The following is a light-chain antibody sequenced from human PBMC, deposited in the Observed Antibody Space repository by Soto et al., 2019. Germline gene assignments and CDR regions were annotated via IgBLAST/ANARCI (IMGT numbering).Light chain of an antibody. Sequence: EIVLTQSPVTLSLSPGERATLSCRASQSVSSYLAWYKQKPGQAPRLIIYDASNRATGIQARFTGSGSGTDLTLTISSVDPEDFAKYYCQQRINSIYTFVQGNELEFK. CDR3: QQRINSIYT. CDR1: QSVSSY. J-gene: IGKJ2*01. CDR2: DAS. V-gene: IGKV3-11*01.